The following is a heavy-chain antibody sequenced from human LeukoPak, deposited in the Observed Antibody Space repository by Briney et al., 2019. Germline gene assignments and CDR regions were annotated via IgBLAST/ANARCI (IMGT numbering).Heavy chain of an antibody. CDR2: IYQSGST. CDR1: GGSISSSNW. V-gene: IGHV4-4*02. CDR3: ARLELWVDY. Sequence: SETLSLTCAVSGGSISSSNWWSWVRQPPGKGLEWIGSIYQSGSTYYNPSLKSRVTISVDTSKNQFSLKLSSVTAADTAVYYCARLELWVDYWGQGTLVTVSS. D-gene: IGHD5-18*01. J-gene: IGHJ4*02.